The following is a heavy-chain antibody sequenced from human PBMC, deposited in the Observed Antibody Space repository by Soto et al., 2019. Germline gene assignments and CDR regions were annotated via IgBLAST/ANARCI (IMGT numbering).Heavy chain of an antibody. Sequence: GALRLSCAASGFTFSSYAMHWVRQAPGKGLEWVAVISYDGSNKYYADSVKGRFTISRDNSKNTLYLQMNSLRAEDTAVYYCARETLYYYYGMDVWGQGTRVTVSS. CDR1: GFTFSSYA. CDR3: ARETLYYYYGMDV. J-gene: IGHJ6*02. V-gene: IGHV3-30-3*01. CDR2: ISYDGSNK.